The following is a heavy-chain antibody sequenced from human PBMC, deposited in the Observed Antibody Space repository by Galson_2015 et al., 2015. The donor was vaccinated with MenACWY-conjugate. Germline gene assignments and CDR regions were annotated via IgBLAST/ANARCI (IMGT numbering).Heavy chain of an antibody. CDR2: ISAYNGKT. CDR3: ARSSADYYYYYMDV. J-gene: IGHJ6*03. D-gene: IGHD3-10*01. CDR1: GYTFTNYG. V-gene: IGHV1-18*01. Sequence: SVKVSCKASGYTFTNYGITRVRQAPGQGLEWMGWISAYNGKTDSAQKLQGRVTMTTDTSTSTAYMELRSLSSDDTAVYYCARSSADYYYYYMDVWGKGTTVTVSS.